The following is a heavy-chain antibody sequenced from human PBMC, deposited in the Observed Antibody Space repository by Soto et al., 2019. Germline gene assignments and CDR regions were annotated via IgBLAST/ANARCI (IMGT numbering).Heavy chain of an antibody. CDR2: IYHSGST. Sequence: PSETLSLTCAVSGGSISSSNWWSWVRQPPGKGLEWIGEIYHSGSTNYNPSLKSRVTISVDKSKNQFSLKLSSVTAADTAVYYCARVGRYYYDSSGYYYFDYWGQGTLVTVSS. V-gene: IGHV4-4*02. J-gene: IGHJ4*02. CDR3: ARVGRYYYDSSGYYYFDY. D-gene: IGHD3-22*01. CDR1: GGSISSSNW.